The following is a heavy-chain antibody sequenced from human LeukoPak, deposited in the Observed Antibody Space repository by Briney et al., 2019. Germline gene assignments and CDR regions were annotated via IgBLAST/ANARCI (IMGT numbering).Heavy chain of an antibody. CDR3: ARAPKGGYYDYVWGSYRYADTRFFDY. J-gene: IGHJ4*02. Sequence: SETLSLTCTVSGGSISSYYWSWIRQPPGKGLEWIGYIYYSGSTNYNPSLKSRVTISVDTSKNQFSLKLSSVTAADTAVYYCARAPKGGYYDYVWGSYRYADTRFFDYWGQGTLVTVSS. D-gene: IGHD3-16*02. V-gene: IGHV4-59*01. CDR1: GGSISSYY. CDR2: IYYSGST.